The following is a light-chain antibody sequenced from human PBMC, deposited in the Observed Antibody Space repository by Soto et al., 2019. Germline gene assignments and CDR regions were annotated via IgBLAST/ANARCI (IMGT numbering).Light chain of an antibody. Sequence: EIVMTQSPATLSVSPGERATLSCRASQSVSSNLAWYQQKPGQAPRLLIHDASTRATGIPARFSGSGSGTEFTLTISSLQSEDFAVYYCQQYHKWPPLTFGGGTKVEI. J-gene: IGKJ4*01. CDR3: QQYHKWPPLT. CDR1: QSVSSN. CDR2: DAS. V-gene: IGKV3-15*01.